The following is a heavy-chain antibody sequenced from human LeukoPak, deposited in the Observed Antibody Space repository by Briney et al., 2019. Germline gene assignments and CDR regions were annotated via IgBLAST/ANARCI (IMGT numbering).Heavy chain of an antibody. CDR2: IYPDDSDT. J-gene: IGHJ4*02. CDR1: GYSFTNQW. CDR3: ARAGGSSWRVFDY. Sequence: GESLKISCEASGYSFTNQWIGWVRQMPGKRLEWMGNIYPDDSDTTYSPSFQGQVTISADKSISTAYLQWSSLTASDTAMYYCARAGGSSWRVFDYWGQGTLVTVSS. D-gene: IGHD6-6*01. V-gene: IGHV5-51*01.